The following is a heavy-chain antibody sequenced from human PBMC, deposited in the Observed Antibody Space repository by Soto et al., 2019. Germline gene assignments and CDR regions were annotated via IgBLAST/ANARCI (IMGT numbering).Heavy chain of an antibody. CDR2: IYYSGST. J-gene: IGHJ4*02. CDR1: GGSISSYY. D-gene: IGHD3-10*01. CDR3: ARHNYGSGSTYFGY. Sequence: SETLSLTCTVSGGSISSYYWSWIRQPPGKGLERIGYIYYSGSTNYNPSLKSRVTISVDTSKNQFSLKLNSMTAADMAVYYCARHNYGSGSTYFGYWGQGTLVTSPQ. V-gene: IGHV4-59*08.